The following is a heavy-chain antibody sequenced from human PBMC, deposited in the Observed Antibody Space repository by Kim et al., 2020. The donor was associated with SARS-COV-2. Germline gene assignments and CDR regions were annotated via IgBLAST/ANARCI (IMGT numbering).Heavy chain of an antibody. D-gene: IGHD6-13*01. CDR2: IYYSGST. Sequence: SETLSLTCTVSGASISSYSFYGGWIRQPPGKGLEWIGSIYYSGSTYYNPSLKSRVTISVDTFKNQFSLKLSSVTAADTAIYYCAKDIATAGTGGWFDPWGQGTLVTVSS. J-gene: IGHJ5*02. V-gene: IGHV4-39*01. CDR3: AKDIATAGTGGWFDP. CDR1: GASISSYSFY.